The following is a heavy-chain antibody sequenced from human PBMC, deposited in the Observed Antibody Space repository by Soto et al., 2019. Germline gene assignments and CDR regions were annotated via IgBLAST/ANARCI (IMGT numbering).Heavy chain of an antibody. CDR2: IDPSDSYT. CDR1: GYSFTSYW. Sequence: GESLKISCKGSGYSFTSYWISWVRQMPGKGLEWMGRIDPSDSYTNYSPSFQGHVTISADKSISTAYLQWSSLKASDTATYYCARPWYSSSGTTDYYYGMDVWGQGTTVTVSS. CDR3: ARPWYSSSGTTDYYYGMDV. V-gene: IGHV5-10-1*01. D-gene: IGHD6-6*01. J-gene: IGHJ6*02.